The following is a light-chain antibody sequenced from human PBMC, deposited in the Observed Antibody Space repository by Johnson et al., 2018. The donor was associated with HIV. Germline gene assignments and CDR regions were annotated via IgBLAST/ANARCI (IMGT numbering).Light chain of an antibody. CDR1: SSNIGNNY. Sequence: QSLLTQPPSVSAAPGQKVTISCSGSSSNIGNNYVSWYQQLPGTAPKLLIYENNKRPSGIPDRFSGSKSSTSATLGITGLQTGDEADYYCGTWDSSLSTEVFGTGTKVTVL. CDR2: ENN. J-gene: IGLJ1*01. CDR3: GTWDSSLSTEV. V-gene: IGLV1-51*02.